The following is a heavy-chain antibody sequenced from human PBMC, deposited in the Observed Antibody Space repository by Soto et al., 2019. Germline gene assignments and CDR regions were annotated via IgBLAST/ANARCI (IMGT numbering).Heavy chain of an antibody. J-gene: IGHJ4*01. D-gene: IGHD3-16*01. CDR3: QGGDF. V-gene: IGHV4-34*01. CDR1: GGSFRGYF. Sequence: KASETLSLTCAVSGGSFRGYFWSWIRQSPAKGLEWIGEINDSGNTYYNPSFESRLTISVDTSTSQISLRLTSVSAADSAVYYCQGGDFWGHGTRVTVSS. CDR2: INDSGNT.